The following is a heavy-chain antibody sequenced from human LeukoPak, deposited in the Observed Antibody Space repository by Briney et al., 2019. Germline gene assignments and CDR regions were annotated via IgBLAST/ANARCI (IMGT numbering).Heavy chain of an antibody. V-gene: IGHV1-58*01. Sequence: SVKVSCKASGFTFTSSAVQWVRQARGQRLEWIGWIVVGSGNTNYAQKFQERVTITRDMSTSTAYMELSSLRSEDTAVYYCAAEAEYSPYYYYMDVWGKGTTVTVSS. D-gene: IGHD6-6*01. J-gene: IGHJ6*03. CDR3: AAEAEYSPYYYYMDV. CDR1: GFTFTSSA. CDR2: IVVGSGNT.